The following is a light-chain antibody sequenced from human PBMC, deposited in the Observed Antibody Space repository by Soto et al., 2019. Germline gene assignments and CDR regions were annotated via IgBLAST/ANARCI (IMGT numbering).Light chain of an antibody. J-gene: IGLJ1*01. CDR3: CSYTTSNTRQIV. Sequence: QSVLTQPASVSGSPGQSITISSNGTSSDVGGYNYVSWYQQQPGKAPKFMIYDVSNRPSGVSNRFSGSKSGNTASLTISGLQAEDEADYYCCSYTTSNTRQIVFGTGTKSPS. CDR2: DVS. V-gene: IGLV2-14*01. CDR1: SSDVGGYNY.